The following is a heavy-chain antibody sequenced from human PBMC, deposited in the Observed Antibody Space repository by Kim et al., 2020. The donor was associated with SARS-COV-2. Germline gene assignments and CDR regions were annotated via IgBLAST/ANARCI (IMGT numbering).Heavy chain of an antibody. D-gene: IGHD2-2*01. V-gene: IGHV4-59*01. J-gene: IGHJ5*02. CDR2: IYYSGST. CDR1: GGSISSYY. Sequence: SETLSLTCTVSGGSISSYYWSWIRQPPGKGLEWIGYIYYSGSTNYNPSLKSRVTISVDTSKNQFSLKLSSVTAADTAVYYCARVVCRSSTSCYLIWFDPWGQGTLVTVSS. CDR3: ARVVCRSSTSCYLIWFDP.